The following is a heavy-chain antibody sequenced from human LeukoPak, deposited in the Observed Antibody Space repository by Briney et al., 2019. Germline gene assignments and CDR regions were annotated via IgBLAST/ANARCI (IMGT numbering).Heavy chain of an antibody. CDR3: ARGSVGWFAFDY. CDR2: IRTTAEGAKYA. CDR1: GFSFTDYP. D-gene: IGHD6-19*01. V-gene: IGHV3-48*01. Sequence: GGSLRLSCATSGFSFTDYPMNWVRQAPGKGLEWISNIRTTAEGAKYAYYADSVKGRVTISRDDSKHTLYLQMNSLRAEDTAVYYCARGSVGWFAFDYWGQGILVTVSS. J-gene: IGHJ4*02.